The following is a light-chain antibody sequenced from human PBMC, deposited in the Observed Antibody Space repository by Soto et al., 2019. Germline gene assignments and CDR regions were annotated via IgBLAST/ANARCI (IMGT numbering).Light chain of an antibody. J-gene: IGLJ2*01. CDR3: SSYSSDTTPVI. V-gene: IGLV2-14*03. CDR1: SSDIGVYDF. CDR2: DVT. Sequence: QSALTQPPSASGSPGQSVTISCTGTSSDIGVYDFVSWYQQHPGKAPKLLIYDVTDRPSGVSNRFSGSKSGNTASLTISGLQAEDEADYYCSSYSSDTTPVIFGGGTKLTVL.